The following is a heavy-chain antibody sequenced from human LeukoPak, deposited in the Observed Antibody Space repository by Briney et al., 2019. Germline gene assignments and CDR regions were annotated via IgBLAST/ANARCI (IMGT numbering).Heavy chain of an antibody. CDR2: SSSSSSYI. V-gene: IGHV3-21*01. CDR1: GFTFSSYS. CDR3: ARGSGYSGYDAVDY. D-gene: IGHD5-12*01. J-gene: IGHJ4*02. Sequence: GGSLRLSCAASGFTFSSYSMSWVRQAPGKGLEWASSSSSSSSYIYYADSVKGRFTISRDNSKNTLYLQMNSLRAEDTAVYYCARGSGYSGYDAVDYWGQGTLVTVSS.